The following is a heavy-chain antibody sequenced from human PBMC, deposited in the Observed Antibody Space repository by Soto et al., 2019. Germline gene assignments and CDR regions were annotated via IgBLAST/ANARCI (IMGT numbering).Heavy chain of an antibody. CDR3: ARDLLEGYGHARQPDY. CDR2: ITSSSTYI. Sequence: EVQLVESGGGLVKPGGSLRLSCVASGFTFSAYSMSWVRQAPGQGLEWVSSITSSSTYIYYTRSVEGRFTISRDDAKNSLHLQMNSLRAEDTAVYYCARDLLEGYGHARQPDYWGQGTLFTVSS. CDR1: GFTFSAYS. V-gene: IGHV3-21*06. J-gene: IGHJ4*02. D-gene: IGHD5-18*01.